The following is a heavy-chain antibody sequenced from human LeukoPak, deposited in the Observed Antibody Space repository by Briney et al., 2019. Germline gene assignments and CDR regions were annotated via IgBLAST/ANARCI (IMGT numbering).Heavy chain of an antibody. CDR3: ASPVVGATFAFDI. V-gene: IGHV4-39*07. Sequence: PSETLSLTCTVSGGSISSSSYYWGWIRQPPGKGLEWIGSIYYSGSTYYNPSLKSRVTISVDTSKNQFSLKLSSVTAADTAVYYCASPVVGATFAFDIWGQGTMVTVPS. D-gene: IGHD1-26*01. J-gene: IGHJ3*02. CDR1: GGSISSSSYY. CDR2: IYYSGST.